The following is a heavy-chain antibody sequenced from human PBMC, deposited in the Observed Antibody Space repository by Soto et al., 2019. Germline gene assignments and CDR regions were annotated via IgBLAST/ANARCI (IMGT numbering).Heavy chain of an antibody. CDR3: ARDPIGGGTPYYFDY. CDR1: GYTFTDYY. V-gene: IGHV1-2*02. D-gene: IGHD3-10*01. J-gene: IGHJ4*02. CDR2: INPNSGGT. Sequence: QVHLVQSGAEVKKPGASVKVSCKASGYTFTDYYMYWVRQAPGQGLEWMGGINPNSGGTDYAQKFRGRVTMPRDTSISTAYMELSGLRSDDTAVYYCARDPIGGGTPYYFDYWGQGSLVTVSS.